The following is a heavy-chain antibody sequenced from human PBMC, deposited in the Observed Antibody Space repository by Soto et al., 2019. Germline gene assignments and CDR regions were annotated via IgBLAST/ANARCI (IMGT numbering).Heavy chain of an antibody. CDR1: GFTFSYYN. CDR2: IRTSGSDV. Sequence: EVQLVESGGGLVQPGGSLRLSCAASGFTFSYYNMNWVRQAPGKGPEWVSNIRTSGSDVYYADSVKGRFTVSRDNAKNSLDLQMHSLRVEDTAVYYCARDQDWSFDYWGQGTLVTVSS. D-gene: IGHD3-9*01. CDR3: ARDQDWSFDY. V-gene: IGHV3-48*01. J-gene: IGHJ4*02.